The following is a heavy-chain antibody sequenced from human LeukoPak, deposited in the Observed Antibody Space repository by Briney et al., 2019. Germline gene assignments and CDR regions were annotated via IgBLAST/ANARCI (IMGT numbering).Heavy chain of an antibody. CDR1: GGSISSGNYY. CDR2: IYTSGST. J-gene: IGHJ5*02. Sequence: PSETLSLTCIVSGGSISSGNYYWSWIRQPAGKGLEWIGRIYTSGSTNYNPSLKSRLTISLDTSKNQFSVKLSSVTAADTAVYYCARYHRESFYDFWSAFDPWGQGTLVTVPS. D-gene: IGHD3-3*01. CDR3: ARYHRESFYDFWSAFDP. V-gene: IGHV4-61*02.